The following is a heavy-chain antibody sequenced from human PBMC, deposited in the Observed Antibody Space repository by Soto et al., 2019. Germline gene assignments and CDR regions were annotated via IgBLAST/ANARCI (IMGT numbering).Heavy chain of an antibody. CDR1: GYTFTGYY. CDR2: INPNSGGT. Sequence: ASVKVSCKASGYTFTGYYMHWVRQAPGQGLEWMGWINPNSGGTNYAQKLQGRVTMTTDTSTGTAYMELRSLRSDDTAVYYCARTVQLERRYYYYGMDVWGQGTTVTVSS. J-gene: IGHJ6*02. D-gene: IGHD1-1*01. CDR3: ARTVQLERRYYYYGMDV. V-gene: IGHV1-2*02.